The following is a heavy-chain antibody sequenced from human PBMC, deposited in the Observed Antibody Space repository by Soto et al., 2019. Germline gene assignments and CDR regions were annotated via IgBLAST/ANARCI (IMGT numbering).Heavy chain of an antibody. Sequence: ASVKVSCKASGYTFTSYGISWVRQAPGQGLEWMGWISAYNGNTNYAQKLQGRVTMTTDTSTSTAYMELRSLRSDDTAVYYCAKTPPPSYSSSWYDAYYGMDVWGQGTTVTVSS. CDR1: GYTFTSYG. CDR3: AKTPPPSYSSSWYDAYYGMDV. J-gene: IGHJ6*02. D-gene: IGHD6-13*01. CDR2: ISAYNGNT. V-gene: IGHV1-18*01.